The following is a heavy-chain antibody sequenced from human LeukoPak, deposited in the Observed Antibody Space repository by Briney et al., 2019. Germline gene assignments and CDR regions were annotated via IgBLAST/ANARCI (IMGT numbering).Heavy chain of an antibody. CDR3: ARDSESWTETGPRFDY. V-gene: IGHV3-48*04. CDR1: GFTPSSYS. CDR2: ISSSSSPI. J-gene: IGHJ4*02. Sequence: PGGSLRLSCAASGFTPSSYSMNWVRQAPGKGLEWVSFISSSSSPIYYADSVKGQFTISRDNAKNSLYLQMNSLRVEDTAVYYCARDSESWTETGPRFDYWGQGTLVTVSS. D-gene: IGHD3-9*01.